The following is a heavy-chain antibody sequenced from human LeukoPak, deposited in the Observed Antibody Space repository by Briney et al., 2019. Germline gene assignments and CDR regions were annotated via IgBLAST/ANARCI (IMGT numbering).Heavy chain of an antibody. D-gene: IGHD2-2*02. CDR2: INHSGST. CDR3: ARPWRRAAISWFDP. V-gene: IGHV4-34*01. CDR1: GGSFSGYY. J-gene: IGHJ5*02. Sequence: SETLSLTCAVYGGSFSGYYWSWIRQPPGKGLEWIGEINHSGSTNYNPSLKSRVTISVDTSKNQFSPKLSSVTAADTAVYYCARPWRRAAISWFDPWGQGTLVTVSS.